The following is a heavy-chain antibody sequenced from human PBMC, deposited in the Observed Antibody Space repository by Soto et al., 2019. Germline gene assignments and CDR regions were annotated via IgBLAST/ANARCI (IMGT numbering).Heavy chain of an antibody. Sequence: SETLSLTCTVSGGPISNYYWSWIRQPPGKGLEWIGYIYYTGSTNYNPSLKSRVTISVDTSKNQFSLNLSSVTAADTAVYYCARGWGYFDYWGQGTLVTVSS. J-gene: IGHJ4*02. V-gene: IGHV4-59*01. CDR2: IYYTGST. CDR1: GGPISNYY. CDR3: ARGWGYFDY. D-gene: IGHD7-27*01.